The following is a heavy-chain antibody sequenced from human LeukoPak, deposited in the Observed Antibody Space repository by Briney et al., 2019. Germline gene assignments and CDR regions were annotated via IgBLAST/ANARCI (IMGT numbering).Heavy chain of an antibody. CDR1: GFIFSSYA. D-gene: IGHD3-22*01. V-gene: IGHV3-30-3*01. Sequence: GRSLRLSCAASGFIFSSYAMHWVRQAPGKGLEWVAVISYDGSNKYYADSVKGRFTISRDNSKNTLYLQMNSLRAEDTAVYYCAREDDSHSGAFDIWGQGTMVTVSS. CDR3: AREDDSHSGAFDI. J-gene: IGHJ3*02. CDR2: ISYDGSNK.